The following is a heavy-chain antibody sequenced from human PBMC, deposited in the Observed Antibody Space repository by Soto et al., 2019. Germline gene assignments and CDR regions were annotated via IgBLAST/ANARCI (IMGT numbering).Heavy chain of an antibody. V-gene: IGHV1-3*01. J-gene: IGHJ5*02. Sequence: VASVKVSCKASGYTFTSYAMHWVRQAPGQRLEWMGWINAGNGNTKYSQKFQGRVTITRDTSASTAYMELSSLRSEDTAVYYCARDLIMSPIPCGGDCYPNWFDPWGQGTLVTVSS. D-gene: IGHD2-21*02. CDR1: GYTFTSYA. CDR2: INAGNGNT. CDR3: ARDLIMSPIPCGGDCYPNWFDP.